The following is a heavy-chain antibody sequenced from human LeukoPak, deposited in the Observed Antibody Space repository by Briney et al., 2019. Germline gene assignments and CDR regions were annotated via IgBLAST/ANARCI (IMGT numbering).Heavy chain of an antibody. CDR1: GGSISSSSYY. V-gene: IGHV4-39*01. Sequence: PSETLSLTCTVSGGSISSSSYYWGWIRQPPGKGLEWIGSIYYSGSTYYNPSLKSRVTISVDTSKNQFSLKLSSVTAADTAVYYCARLSLGQLVRGGNFDYWGQGTLVTVSS. D-gene: IGHD6-6*01. J-gene: IGHJ4*02. CDR2: IYYSGST. CDR3: ARLSLGQLVRGGNFDY.